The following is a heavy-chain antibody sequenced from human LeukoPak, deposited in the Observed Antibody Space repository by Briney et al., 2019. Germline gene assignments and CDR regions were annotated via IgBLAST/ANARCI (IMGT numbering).Heavy chain of an antibody. J-gene: IGHJ4*02. Sequence: SETLSLTCSVSGASISTSDNYWGWIRQPPGKGLEWLGNIFYTGSTDYSTSLTSRYAISLDTSRNSFSLTVTSVAATDTAVYYCVRPTRGPYYFDSWGQGILVTVSS. CDR2: IFYTGST. V-gene: IGHV4-39*02. CDR1: GASISTSDNY. D-gene: IGHD5-24*01. CDR3: VRPTRGPYYFDS.